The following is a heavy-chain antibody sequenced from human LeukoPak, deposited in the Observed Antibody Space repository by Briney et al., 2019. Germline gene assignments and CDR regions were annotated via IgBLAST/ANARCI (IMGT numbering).Heavy chain of an antibody. CDR2: ISGSGGTT. CDR3: AKVAHYYGSGSYYEYYFDY. CDR1: GFTFSSYA. J-gene: IGHJ4*02. Sequence: GGSLRLSCAASGFTFSSYAMSWVRQAPGKGLEWVSAISGSGGTTYYSDSAKGRFTISRDNSKNTLYLQMNSLRAEDMAVYYCAKVAHYYGSGSYYEYYFDYWGQGTLVTVSS. D-gene: IGHD3-10*01. V-gene: IGHV3-23*01.